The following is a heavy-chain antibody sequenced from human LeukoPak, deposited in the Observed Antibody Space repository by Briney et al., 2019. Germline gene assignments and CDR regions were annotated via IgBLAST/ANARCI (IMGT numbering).Heavy chain of an antibody. D-gene: IGHD2-2*02. V-gene: IGHV3-30-3*01. CDR3: AKDLPDCRSTSCYTGSSWPADY. J-gene: IGHJ4*02. CDR1: GFTFSSYA. CDR2: ISYDGSNK. Sequence: GGSLRLSCAASGFTFSSYAMHWVRQAPGKGLEWVAVISYDGSNKYYADSVKGRFTISRDNSKNTLYLQMNSLRAEDTAVYYCAKDLPDCRSTSCYTGSSWPADYWGQGTLVTVSS.